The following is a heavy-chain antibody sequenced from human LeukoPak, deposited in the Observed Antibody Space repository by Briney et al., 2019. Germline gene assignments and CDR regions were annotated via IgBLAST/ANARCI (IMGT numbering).Heavy chain of an antibody. CDR2: ISYDGSNK. J-gene: IGHJ3*02. CDR3: AKGITMVRGVMGDAFDI. CDR1: GFTFSSYG. Sequence: GGSLRLSCAASGFTFSSYGMHWVRQAPGKGLEWVAVISYDGSNKYYAGSVKGRFTISRDNSKNTLYLQMNSLRAEDTAVYYCAKGITMVRGVMGDAFDIWGQGTMVTVSS. V-gene: IGHV3-30*18. D-gene: IGHD3-10*01.